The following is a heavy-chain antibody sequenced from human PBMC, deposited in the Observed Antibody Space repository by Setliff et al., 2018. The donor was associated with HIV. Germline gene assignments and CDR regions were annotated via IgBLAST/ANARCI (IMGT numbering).Heavy chain of an antibody. CDR3: AKIMTSFRRVYDF. D-gene: IGHD2-8*01. V-gene: IGHV3-30*02. Sequence: PGESLRLSCSASGFNFRSNDMHWVRLAPGKGLEWVAYIQAAGFREYYGDSVKGRFTISRDNSKNTLYLQMNSLRSEDTAVYYCAKIMTSFRRVYDFWGQGTLVTVSS. CDR1: GFNFRSND. CDR2: IQAAGFRE. J-gene: IGHJ4*02.